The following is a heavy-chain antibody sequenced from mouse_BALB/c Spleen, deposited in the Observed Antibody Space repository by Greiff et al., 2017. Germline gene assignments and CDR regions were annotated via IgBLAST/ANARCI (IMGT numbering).Heavy chain of an antibody. Sequence: EVHLVESGGGLVQPGGSMKLSCVASGFTFSNYWMNWVRQSPEKGLEWVAEIRLKSNNYATHYAESVKGRFTISRDDSKSSVYLQMNNLRAEDTGIYYCTSGYFAYWGQGTLVTVSA. V-gene: IGHV6-6*02. D-gene: IGHD1-2*01. CDR2: IRLKSNNYAT. CDR3: TSGYFAY. CDR1: GFTFSNYW. J-gene: IGHJ3*01.